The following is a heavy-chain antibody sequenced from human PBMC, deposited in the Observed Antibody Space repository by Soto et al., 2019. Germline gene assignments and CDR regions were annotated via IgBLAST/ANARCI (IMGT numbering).Heavy chain of an antibody. D-gene: IGHD1-7*01. Sequence: QVQLVQSGAEVKKPGSSVKVSCKASGGTFSSYAISWVRQAPGQGLEWMGGIIPILGTANYAQKFQGRVTLTADESTSTAYMELSRLRSEDTAVYYCASHGIAGTWVSYYGMDVWGQGTTVTVSS. V-gene: IGHV1-69*12. J-gene: IGHJ6*02. CDR3: ASHGIAGTWVSYYGMDV. CDR1: GGTFSSYA. CDR2: IIPILGTA.